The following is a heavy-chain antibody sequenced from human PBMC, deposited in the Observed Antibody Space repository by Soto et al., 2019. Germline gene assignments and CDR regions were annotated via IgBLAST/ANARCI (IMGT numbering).Heavy chain of an antibody. Sequence: QVTLKESGPVLVKPTETLTLTCTVSGFSLSNARMGVSWIRQPPGKALEWLAHIFSNDEKSYSTSLKSRLTISKDTSKSQVVLTMTNMDPVDTATYYCARIGSYGTYDSSGYYPTEYYFDYWGQGTLVTVSS. CDR3: ARIGSYGTYDSSGYYPTEYYFDY. CDR2: IFSNDEK. V-gene: IGHV2-26*01. D-gene: IGHD3-22*01. CDR1: GFSLSNARMG. J-gene: IGHJ4*02.